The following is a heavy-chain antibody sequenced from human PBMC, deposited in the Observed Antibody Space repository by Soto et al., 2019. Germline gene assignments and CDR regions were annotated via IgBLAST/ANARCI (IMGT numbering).Heavy chain of an antibody. CDR2: INHSGST. CDR1: GGSFSGYY. D-gene: IGHD4-4*01. V-gene: IGHV4-34*01. J-gene: IGHJ6*03. CDR3: ARGVYTNYAPITPLNKYYYYMDV. Sequence: TSETLSLTCAVYGGSFSGYYWSWIRQPPGKGLEWIGEINHSGSTNYNPPLKSRVTISVDTSKNQFSLKLSSVTAADTAVYYCARGVYTNYAPITPLNKYYYYMDVWGKGTTVTVSS.